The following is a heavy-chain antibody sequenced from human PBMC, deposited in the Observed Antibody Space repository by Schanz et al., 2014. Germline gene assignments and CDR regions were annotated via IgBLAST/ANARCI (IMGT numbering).Heavy chain of an antibody. Sequence: QVQLVESGGGVVQPGRSLRLSCAASGFTFSTYAMHWVRQAPGKGLEWVALISNDGSIKYYADSVKGRFTISRDNAKNSLYLQMNSLRAGDTAVYYCARVPYGSGSYWDYWGQGTLXTVSS. CDR2: ISNDGSIK. J-gene: IGHJ4*02. V-gene: IGHV3-30-3*01. D-gene: IGHD3-10*01. CDR1: GFTFSTYA. CDR3: ARVPYGSGSYWDY.